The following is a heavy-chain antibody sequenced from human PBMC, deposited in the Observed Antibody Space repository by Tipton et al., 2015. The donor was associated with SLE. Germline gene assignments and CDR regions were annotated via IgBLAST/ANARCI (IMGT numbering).Heavy chain of an antibody. J-gene: IGHJ6*02. CDR1: GGSISSYY. V-gene: IGHV4-4*07. CDR3: ARAHSSGWPRDYYYYGMDV. CDR2: IYTSGST. Sequence: TLSLTCTVSGGSISSYYWSWIRQPAGKGLEWIGRIYTSGSTNYNPSLKSRVTISVDTSTNQFSLKLSSVTAADTAVYYCARAHSSGWPRDYYYYGMDVWGQGTTVTVSS. D-gene: IGHD6-19*01.